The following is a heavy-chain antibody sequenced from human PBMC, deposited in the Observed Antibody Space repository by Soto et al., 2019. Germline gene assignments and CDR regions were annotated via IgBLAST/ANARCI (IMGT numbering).Heavy chain of an antibody. J-gene: IGHJ4*02. CDR1: GFTFSSYA. CDR3: ARRSSSWYFDY. V-gene: IGHV3-23*01. CDR2: ISGSDGST. D-gene: IGHD6-13*01. Sequence: EVQLLESGGGLVQPGGSLRLSCAASGFTFSSYAMNWVRQAPGKGLEWVSVISGSDGSTYYADSVKGRFTISRDNSKNTLNLPMKSLRAEETAVYYCARRSSSWYFDYWGQGTLVTVSS.